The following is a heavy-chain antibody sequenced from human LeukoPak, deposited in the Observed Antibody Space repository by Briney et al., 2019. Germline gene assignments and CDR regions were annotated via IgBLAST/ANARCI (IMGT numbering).Heavy chain of an antibody. CDR1: GGSFSGYY. CDR2: INHSGST. D-gene: IGHD2-2*02. CDR3: AGCQLLYVGPIDY. J-gene: IGHJ4*02. Sequence: PSETLSLTCAVYGGSFSGYYWSWIRQPPGKGLEWIGEINHSGSTNYNPSLKSRVTISVDTSKNQFSLKLGSVTAADTAVYYCAGCQLLYVGPIDYWGQGTLVTVSS. V-gene: IGHV4-34*01.